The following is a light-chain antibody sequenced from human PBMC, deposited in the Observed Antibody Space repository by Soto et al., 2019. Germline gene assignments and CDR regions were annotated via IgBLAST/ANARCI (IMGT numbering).Light chain of an antibody. CDR3: QQSYSTPQ. J-gene: IGKJ2*01. CDR2: AAS. V-gene: IGKV1-39*01. CDR1: QSISSY. Sequence: DIQMTPSPSSLSASVGDRVTITCRASQSISSYLNWYQQKPGKAPKLLIYAASSLQSGVPSRFSGSGSGTDFTLTISSLQPEDFATYYCQQSYSTPQFGQGTKLEIK.